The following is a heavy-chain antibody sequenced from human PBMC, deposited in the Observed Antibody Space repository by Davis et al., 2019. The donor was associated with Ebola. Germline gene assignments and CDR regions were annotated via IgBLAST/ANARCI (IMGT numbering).Heavy chain of an antibody. D-gene: IGHD2-2*02. CDR3: ATANRAISGY. J-gene: IGHJ4*02. CDR2: INQDGSVT. Sequence: GESLKISCAASGFTFTTYLLRWVRPAPGKGLEWLTNINQDGSVTQYVDSVKGRFTISRDNAKNSVYLQMNSLRDEDTAVYYCATANRAISGYWGQGTLVTVSS. V-gene: IGHV3-7*01. CDR1: GFTFTTYL.